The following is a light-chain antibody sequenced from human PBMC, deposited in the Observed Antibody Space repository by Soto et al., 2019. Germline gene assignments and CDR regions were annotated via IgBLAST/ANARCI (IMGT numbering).Light chain of an antibody. CDR3: SSYTSSSTHV. CDR1: SSDVGAYNF. J-gene: IGLJ1*01. V-gene: IGLV2-14*03. CDR2: DVS. Sequence: QSALTQPASVSGSPGQSITISCTGTSSDVGAYNFVSWYQQHPGKVPKLMIFDVSSRPSGVSDRFSCSKSGNTASLTISGXXAEDEGDYYCSSYTSSSTHVFGSGTKVTVL.